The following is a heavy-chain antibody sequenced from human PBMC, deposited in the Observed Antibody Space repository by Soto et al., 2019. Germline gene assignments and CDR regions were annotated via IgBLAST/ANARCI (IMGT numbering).Heavy chain of an antibody. CDR1: GFTFSSYA. Sequence: GGSLRLSCAASGFTFSSYAMSWVRQAPGKGLEWVSGVSGISGSGGNTYYADSVKGRFTISRDNSKNTLYLQMNSLRVDDAAVYYCAESGSYGDFESWGQGTPVTVS. CDR2: ISGSGGNT. D-gene: IGHD1-26*01. CDR3: AESGSYGDFES. V-gene: IGHV3-23*01. J-gene: IGHJ4*02.